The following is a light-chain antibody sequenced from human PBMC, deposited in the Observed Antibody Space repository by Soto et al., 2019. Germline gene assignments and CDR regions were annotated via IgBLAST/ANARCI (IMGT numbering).Light chain of an antibody. CDR3: SSYTSSSTYV. Sequence: QSALTQPASVSGSPGQSITLSCTGTSSDIGGYNYVSWYQQHPGEAPKLMIFEVNNRPSGVSHRFSGSKSGNTASLTISGLQAEDEADYYCSSYTSSSTYVFGGGTKVTVL. CDR1: SSDIGGYNY. J-gene: IGLJ1*01. V-gene: IGLV2-14*01. CDR2: EVN.